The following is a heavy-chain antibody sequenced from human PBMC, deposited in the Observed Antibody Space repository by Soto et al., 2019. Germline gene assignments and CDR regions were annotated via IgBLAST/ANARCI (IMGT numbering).Heavy chain of an antibody. CDR3: ARDLAYGIPDY. D-gene: IGHD2-21*01. Sequence: QVQLVQSGAEVKKPGASVKVSCKASGSTFTRYAMHWVRQAPGQRLEWMGWINAGNGNRKYSQKFQGRVTITRDTSASTAYMELSSLRSEDTAVYYCARDLAYGIPDYWGQGTLVTVSS. V-gene: IGHV1-3*01. CDR2: INAGNGNR. J-gene: IGHJ4*02. CDR1: GSTFTRYA.